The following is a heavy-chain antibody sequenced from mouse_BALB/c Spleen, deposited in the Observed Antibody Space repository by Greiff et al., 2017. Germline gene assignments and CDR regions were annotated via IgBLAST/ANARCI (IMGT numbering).Heavy chain of an antibody. CDR2: ISSGGST. Sequence: EVHLVESGGGLVKPGGSLKLSCAASGFTFSSYAMSWVRQTPEKRLEWVASISSGGSTYYPDSVKGRFTISRDNARNILYLQMSSLRSEDTAMYYCAREYYDYYAMDYWGQGTSVTVSS. CDR3: AREYYDYYAMDY. V-gene: IGHV5-6-5*01. D-gene: IGHD2-4*01. CDR1: GFTFSSYA. J-gene: IGHJ4*01.